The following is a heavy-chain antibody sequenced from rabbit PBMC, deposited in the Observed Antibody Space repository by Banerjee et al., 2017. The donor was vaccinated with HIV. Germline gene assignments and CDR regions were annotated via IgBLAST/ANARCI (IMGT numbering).Heavy chain of an antibody. CDR1: GFSFSSSYY. J-gene: IGHJ4*01. V-gene: IGHV1S45*01. CDR2: IYAGSGGNT. Sequence: QEQLEESGGDLVKPGASLTLTCTASGFSFSSSYYMCWVRQAPGKGLEWIACIYAGSGGNTYYASWAKGRFTISKTSSTAVTLQMTSLTAADTATYFCARDLAGVIGWNFGLWGPGTLVTVS. CDR3: ARDLAGVIGWNFGL. D-gene: IGHD4-1*01.